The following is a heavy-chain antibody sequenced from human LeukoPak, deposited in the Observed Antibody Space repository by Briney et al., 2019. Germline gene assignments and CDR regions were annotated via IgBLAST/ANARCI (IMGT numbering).Heavy chain of an antibody. V-gene: IGHV3-23*01. Sequence: GGSLRLSCAASGFTFSSYAMSWVRQAPGKGLEWVSAISGSGGSTYYADSVKGRFTISRDNSKNTLYLQMNSLRAEDTAVYYCAGGPVPYYYYSSDPTKVNYWGQGTLVTVSS. D-gene: IGHD3-22*01. J-gene: IGHJ4*02. CDR3: AGGPVPYYYYSSDPTKVNY. CDR2: ISGSGGST. CDR1: GFTFSSYA.